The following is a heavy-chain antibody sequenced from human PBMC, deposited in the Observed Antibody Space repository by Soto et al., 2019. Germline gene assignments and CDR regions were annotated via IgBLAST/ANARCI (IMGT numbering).Heavy chain of an antibody. CDR3: ARITVTNTYGMDV. Sequence: GGSLRLSCAASGFTFSSYWMSWVRQAPGKGLEWVANIKQDGSEKYYVDSVKGRFTISRDNAKNSLYLQMNSLRAEETAVYYCARITVTNTYGMDVWGQGTTVTVSS. CDR1: GFTFSSYW. J-gene: IGHJ6*02. V-gene: IGHV3-7*05. D-gene: IGHD4-17*01. CDR2: IKQDGSEK.